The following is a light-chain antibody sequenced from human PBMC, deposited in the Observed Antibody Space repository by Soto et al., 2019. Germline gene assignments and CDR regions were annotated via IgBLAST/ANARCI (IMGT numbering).Light chain of an antibody. J-gene: IGKJ4*01. V-gene: IGKV3-20*01. CDR3: QPYGSSPLT. CDR2: CAS. Sequence: EIALTQSPGTLSLSPGERATLSCSASQSVSSSYLAWYQQKPGQTPRLLIYCASTRATGIPARFSGSGSGTDFTFTISRLESENFAVYFCQPYGSSPLTFGGWTTVEIK. CDR1: QSVSSSY.